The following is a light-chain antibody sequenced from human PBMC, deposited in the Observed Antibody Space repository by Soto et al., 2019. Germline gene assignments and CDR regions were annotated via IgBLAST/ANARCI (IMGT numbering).Light chain of an antibody. CDR1: QSVSSY. V-gene: IGKV3-11*01. CDR3: QQRSNWPPKIT. Sequence: EIVLTQSPATLSLSPGERATLSCRASQSVSSYLAWYQQKPGQAPRLLIYDASNRATGIPARFSGSGSGTDFTLTISSLEPEDFAVYYCQQRSNWPPKITLAKGHDWRLN. CDR2: DAS. J-gene: IGKJ5*01.